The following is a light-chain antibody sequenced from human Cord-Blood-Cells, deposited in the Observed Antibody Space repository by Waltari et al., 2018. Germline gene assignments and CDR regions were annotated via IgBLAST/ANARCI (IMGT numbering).Light chain of an antibody. Sequence: DLVMTQSPDSLAVSLGERATINCKSSQSVLYSSNNKNYLAWYQQKPGQPPQLLIYWASTRESGVPDRFSGSGSETDFALTISSLQAEDVAVYYCQQYYSTPLTPAGGTTVEIK. CDR3: QQYYSTPLT. V-gene: IGKV4-1*01. J-gene: IGKJ4*01. CDR1: QSVLYSSNNKNY. CDR2: WAS.